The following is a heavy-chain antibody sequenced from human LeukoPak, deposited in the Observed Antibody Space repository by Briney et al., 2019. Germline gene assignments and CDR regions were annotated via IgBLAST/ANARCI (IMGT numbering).Heavy chain of an antibody. D-gene: IGHD2-15*01. CDR1: GFSLSARGVG. CDR2: IYWNDDK. Sequence: SGPTLVKPTQTLTLTCTFSGFSLSARGVGVGWIRQPPGKALEWLALIYWNDDKRYSASLNGRPIITKDTSKNQVVLTMTNMDPVDTATYYCVRRYCSLSMNCHPARWFDPWGQGTLVTVSS. V-gene: IGHV2-5*01. J-gene: IGHJ5*02. CDR3: VRRYCSLSMNCHPARWFDP.